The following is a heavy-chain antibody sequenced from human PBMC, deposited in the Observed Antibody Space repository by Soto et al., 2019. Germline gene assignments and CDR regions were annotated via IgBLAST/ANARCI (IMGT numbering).Heavy chain of an antibody. V-gene: IGHV4-39*01. J-gene: IGHJ3*02. Sequence: PSETLSLTCTVSGGSISSSSYYWGWIRQPPGKGLEWIGSIYYSGSTYYNPSLKSRVTISVDTSKNQFSLKLSSVTAADTAVYYCILRYFDWVGHTIWGQGTMVTVSS. CDR2: IYYSGST. CDR3: ILRYFDWVGHTI. D-gene: IGHD3-9*01. CDR1: GGSISSSSYY.